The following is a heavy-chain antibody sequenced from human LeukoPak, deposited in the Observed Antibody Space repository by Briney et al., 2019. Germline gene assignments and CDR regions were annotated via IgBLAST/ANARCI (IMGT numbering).Heavy chain of an antibody. V-gene: IGHV3-33*08. CDR2: MWYDGSNK. CDR3: ARDELTTPRD. Sequence: GGSLRLSCAASGFTFSHDGMHGVRQAPGKGLEWVAVMWYDGSNKYYADSVKGRFTISRDNSKNTLYLQMHSLRAEDTALYYCARDELTTPRDWRQGTLVTVSS. D-gene: IGHD4-11*01. CDR1: GFTFSHDG. J-gene: IGHJ4*02.